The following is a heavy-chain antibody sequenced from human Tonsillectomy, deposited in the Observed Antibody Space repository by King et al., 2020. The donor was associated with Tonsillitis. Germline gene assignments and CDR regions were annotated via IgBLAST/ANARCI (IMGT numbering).Heavy chain of an antibody. CDR2: IYYSGST. CDR1: GGSISSYY. Sequence: QLQESGPGLVKPSETLSLTCTVSGGSISSYYWSWIRQPPGKGLEWIGYIYYSGSTNYNPYLKSRVTISVDTSKNQFSLKLSSVTAADTAVYFCARLYDYGDGEVGYSYYYMDVWGKGTTVTVSS. V-gene: IGHV4-59*01. J-gene: IGHJ6*03. D-gene: IGHD4-17*01. CDR3: ARLYDYGDGEVGYSYYYMDV.